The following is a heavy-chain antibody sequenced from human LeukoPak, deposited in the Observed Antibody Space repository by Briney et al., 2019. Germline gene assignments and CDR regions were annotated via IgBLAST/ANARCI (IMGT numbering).Heavy chain of an antibody. V-gene: IGHV4-39*01. CDR2: IYYSGST. CDR1: GGSISSSSYY. J-gene: IGHJ3*02. D-gene: IGHD1-26*01. Sequence: PSETLSLTCTVSGGSISSSSYYWGWIRQPPGKGLEWIGSIYYSGSTYYNPSLKSRVTISVDTSKNQFSLKLSSVTAADTAVYYCAILVGAAVSDAFDIWGQGTMVTVSS. CDR3: AILVGAAVSDAFDI.